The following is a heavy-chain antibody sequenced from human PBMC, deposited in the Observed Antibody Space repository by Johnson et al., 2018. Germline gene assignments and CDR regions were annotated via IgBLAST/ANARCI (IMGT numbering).Heavy chain of an antibody. CDR3: RRWAGNTDI. D-gene: IGHD2/OR15-2a*01. CDR2: ISKSGDSI. Sequence: VQLQESGGALVQPGESXRLSCTASGIILNIYDIHWIRQAAGKGLEWLSYISKSGDSIYYADSLKGRFTVSTDTAKNSVILQMNSLGDEDTAVYYCRRWAGNTDIWGQGTMVTVSS. V-gene: IGHV3-48*02. J-gene: IGHJ3*02. CDR1: GIILNIYD.